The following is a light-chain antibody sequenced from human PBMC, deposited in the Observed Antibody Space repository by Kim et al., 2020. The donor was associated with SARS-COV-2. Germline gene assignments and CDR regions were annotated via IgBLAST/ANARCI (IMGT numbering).Light chain of an antibody. Sequence: AQGKTDIITGGGNDIGRKRVHWDEEEPGQAPVMVIYYNTDRPAGIPERVSGSNSGNTATLTINRVEAGDEAHYYWQVWDRSSDHVVFGGGTQLTVL. CDR1: DIGRKR. J-gene: IGLJ2*01. CDR3: QVWDRSSDHVV. CDR2: YNT. V-gene: IGLV3-21*04.